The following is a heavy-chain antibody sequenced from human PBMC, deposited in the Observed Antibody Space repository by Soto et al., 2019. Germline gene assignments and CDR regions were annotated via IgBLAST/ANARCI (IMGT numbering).Heavy chain of an antibody. CDR1: GFTFSSYS. V-gene: IGHV3-21*01. D-gene: IGHD2-15*01. Sequence: EVQLVESGGGLVKPGGSLRLSCAASGFTFSSYSMNWVRQAPGKGLEWVSSISSSSSYIYYADSVKGRFTISRDNAKNSRYRQMNSLRAEDTGVYYCARVVVVAASSRYFDYWGEGTLVTVSS. CDR2: ISSSSSYI. CDR3: ARVVVVAASSRYFDY. J-gene: IGHJ4*02.